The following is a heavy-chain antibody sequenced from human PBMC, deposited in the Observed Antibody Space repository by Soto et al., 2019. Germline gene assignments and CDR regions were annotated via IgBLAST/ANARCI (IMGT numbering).Heavy chain of an antibody. V-gene: IGHV3-72*01. CDR1: GLTFGDHY. Sequence: EVQLVESGGGLVQPGGSLTLSCAVSGLTFGDHYMEWVRQAPGKGLEWVARARNKAKGYSTDFAASVNGRFTISRDESKKSLNLQMHSVMTESTVVYYCSILEGAWGQGTLVIVSS. J-gene: IGHJ5*02. CDR3: SILEGA. CDR2: ARNKAKGYST. D-gene: IGHD2-21*01.